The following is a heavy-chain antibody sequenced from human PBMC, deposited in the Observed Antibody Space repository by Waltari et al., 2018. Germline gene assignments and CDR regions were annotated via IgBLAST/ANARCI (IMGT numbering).Heavy chain of an antibody. CDR2: IFYAGTN. Sequence: QLQLQESGPGPVKPSETLSLTCSVSGGSIDTPKHYWSWIPQAPGQGLEWIGNIFYAGTNYTNPSLRSRLTMSRDTSKNQLSLTLGSTTAAETAVYYCATYIGASFGTAAFDVWGQGTMVTVSS. D-gene: IGHD5-12*01. CDR1: GGSIDTPKHY. J-gene: IGHJ3*01. V-gene: IGHV4-39*01. CDR3: ATYIGASFGTAAFDV.